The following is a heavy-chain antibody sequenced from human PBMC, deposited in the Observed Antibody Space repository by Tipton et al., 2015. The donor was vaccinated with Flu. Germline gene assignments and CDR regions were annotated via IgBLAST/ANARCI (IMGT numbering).Heavy chain of an antibody. CDR2: ICPGSP. Sequence: TLSLTCTVSGVSIRTTSYHWGWIRQPPGKGLEWIGNICPGSPYYNPSLRSRVTIALVTSKIQFSLRLTSVTAADTAVYFCARRDFSNYVSEPKNWFDLWGQGTQVTVSS. J-gene: IGHJ5*02. CDR1: GVSIRTTSYH. D-gene: IGHD4-11*01. V-gene: IGHV4-39*01. CDR3: ARRDFSNYVSEPKNWFDL.